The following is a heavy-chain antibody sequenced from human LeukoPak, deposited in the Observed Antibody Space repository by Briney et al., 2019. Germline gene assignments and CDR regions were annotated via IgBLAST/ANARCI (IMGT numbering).Heavy chain of an antibody. CDR1: GGSISSSIYF. J-gene: IGHJ4*02. CDR2: IYYSGST. V-gene: IGHV4-39*01. D-gene: IGHD3-22*01. CDR3: ARVSTMIVGDFDY. Sequence: SETLSLTCTVSGGSISSSIYFWGWLRQPPGKGLEWIGSIYYSGSTYYNPSLKSRVTISVDTSKNQFSLKLTSVTATDTAVYYCARVSTMIVGDFDYWGQGTLVTVSS.